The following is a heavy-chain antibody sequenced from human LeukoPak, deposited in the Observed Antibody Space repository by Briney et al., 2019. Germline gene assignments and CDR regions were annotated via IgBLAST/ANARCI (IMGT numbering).Heavy chain of an antibody. CDR1: GVSFSGYY. J-gene: IGHJ4*02. CDR3: ASDDYYGSGSYRW. D-gene: IGHD3-10*01. CDR2: INHSGST. V-gene: IGHV4-34*01. Sequence: PSETLSLTCAVYGVSFSGYYWSWIRQPPGKGLEWIGEINHSGSTNYNPSLKSRVTISVDTSKNQFSLKLSSVTAADTAVYYCASDDYYGSGSYRWWGQGTLVTVSS.